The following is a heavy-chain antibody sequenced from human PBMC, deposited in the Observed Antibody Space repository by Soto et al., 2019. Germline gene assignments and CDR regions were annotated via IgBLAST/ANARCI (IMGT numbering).Heavy chain of an antibody. CDR2: INHSGST. J-gene: IGHJ5*02. Sequence: SETLSLTCAVYGGAFSGYYWSWIRQPPGKGLEWIGEINHSGSTNYNPSLKSRVTISVDTSKNQFSLKLSSVTAADTAVYYCARDSRYSSSSHGRYTWFDPWGQGTLVTVSS. V-gene: IGHV4-34*01. CDR3: ARDSRYSSSSHGRYTWFDP. D-gene: IGHD6-6*01. CDR1: GGAFSGYY.